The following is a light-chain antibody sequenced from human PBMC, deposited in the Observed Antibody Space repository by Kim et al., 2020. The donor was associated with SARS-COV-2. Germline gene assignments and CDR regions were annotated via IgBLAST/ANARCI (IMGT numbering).Light chain of an antibody. CDR2: GES. V-gene: IGKV3-15*01. CDR1: QSVSSN. CDR3: QQYNNWPPLT. Sequence: EIVMTQSPATLSVSPGERATLSCRASQSVSSNLAWYQQKPGQAPRLLIYGESTRATGIPARFSGSVSGTEFTLTISSLQSEDFAVYYCQQYNNWPPLTFGGGTKVEI. J-gene: IGKJ4*01.